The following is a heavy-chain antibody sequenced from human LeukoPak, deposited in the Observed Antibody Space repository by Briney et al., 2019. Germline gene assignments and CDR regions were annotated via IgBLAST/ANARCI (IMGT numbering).Heavy chain of an antibody. Sequence: NTSQTLSLTCTVSGGSISSGSYYWSWIRQPAGKGLEWIGRIYTSGSTNYNPSLKSRVTMSVDTSKNQFSLKLSSVTAADTAVYYCARDRLYYYDSSGYPCNWFDPWGQGTLVTVSS. CDR3: ARDRLYYYDSSGYPCNWFDP. D-gene: IGHD3-22*01. J-gene: IGHJ5*02. CDR2: IYTSGST. V-gene: IGHV4-61*02. CDR1: GGSISSGSYY.